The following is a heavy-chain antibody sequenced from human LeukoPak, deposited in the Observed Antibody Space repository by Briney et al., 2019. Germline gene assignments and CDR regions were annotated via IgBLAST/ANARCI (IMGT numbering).Heavy chain of an antibody. D-gene: IGHD2-15*01. CDR2: IYPGDSDT. J-gene: IGHJ6*03. Sequence: GESLKISCKGSGYSFTSYWIGWVRQMPGKGLEWMGIIYPGDSDTRYSPSFQGQVTISADKSISTAYLQWSSLKASDTAMYYCARHSSCSGGSCYRRLCYYYYMDVWGKGTTVTVSS. V-gene: IGHV5-51*01. CDR1: GYSFTSYW. CDR3: ARHSSCSGGSCYRRLCYYYYMDV.